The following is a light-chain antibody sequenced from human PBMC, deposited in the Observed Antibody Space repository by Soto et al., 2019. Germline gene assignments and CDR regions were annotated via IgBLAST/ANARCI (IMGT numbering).Light chain of an antibody. CDR2: GAS. V-gene: IGKV3-15*01. CDR3: QQYNNWPLT. CDR1: QSVSSS. Sequence: EIVLTQSPGTLSLSPGERATLSCGASQSVSSSVAWYQHKPGQSPRLLIYGASTRATGIPARFSGGGSGTEFTLTISSLQSEDFAVYYCQQYNNWPLTFGGGTKVDIK. J-gene: IGKJ4*01.